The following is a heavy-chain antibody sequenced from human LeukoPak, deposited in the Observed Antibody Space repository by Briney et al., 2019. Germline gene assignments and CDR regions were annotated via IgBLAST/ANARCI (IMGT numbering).Heavy chain of an antibody. Sequence: PSESLSLTCIVPGGSISRSSYYWAWIRQSPGKGLEWIGTFSSGGSAYYNPSLTSRVSISKDTSDNQFSLRLYSVTAADTAVYYCARKQTGTMYDVWGQGTQVTVSS. CDR2: FSSGGSA. J-gene: IGHJ4*02. CDR1: GGSISRSSYY. D-gene: IGHD1-7*01. V-gene: IGHV4-39*07. CDR3: ARKQTGTMYDV.